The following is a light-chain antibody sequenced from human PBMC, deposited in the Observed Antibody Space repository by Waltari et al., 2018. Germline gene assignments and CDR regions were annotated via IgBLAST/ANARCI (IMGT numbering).Light chain of an antibody. V-gene: IGLV2-8*01. J-gene: IGLJ1*01. CDR3: SSYAHNNHFV. CDR2: EVT. Sequence: QSVLTQPPSATGSPGQSVTISCTGTNSDVGAYNYVSWYQHHPGKVPKLLIYEVTRRPAGVPDLLSGSKYGNTASRTVSGLQADEGADYYCSSYAHNNHFVFGTGTKVTVL. CDR1: NSDVGAYNY.